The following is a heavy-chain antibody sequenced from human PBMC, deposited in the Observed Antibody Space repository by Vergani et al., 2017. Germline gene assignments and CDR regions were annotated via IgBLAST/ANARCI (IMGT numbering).Heavy chain of an antibody. D-gene: IGHD3-22*01. J-gene: IGHJ4*02. V-gene: IGHV3-21*01. CDR2: ISSSSSYI. Sequence: EVQLVESGGGLVKPGGSLSLSCAASGFTFSSYSMNWVRQAPGKGLEWVSSISSSSSYIYYADSVKGRFTISRDNAKNSLYLQMNSLRAEDTAVYYCARDRYDYYYDSSGYAHWGQGTLVTVSS. CDR1: GFTFSSYS. CDR3: ARDRYDYYYDSSGYAH.